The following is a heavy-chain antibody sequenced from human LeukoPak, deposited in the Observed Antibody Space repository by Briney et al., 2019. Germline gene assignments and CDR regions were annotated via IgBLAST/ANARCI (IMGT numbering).Heavy chain of an antibody. D-gene: IGHD5-18*01. CDR3: ARDIPGGYSYGYPDY. V-gene: IGHV3-30-3*01. CDR2: ISYDGSNK. J-gene: IGHJ4*02. CDR1: GFTFSSYA. Sequence: GRSLRLSCAASGFTFSSYAMHWVRQAPGKGLEWVAVISYDGSNKYYADSVKGRFTISRDNSKNTLYLQMNSLRPEDTAVYYCARDIPGGYSYGYPDYWGQGTLVTVSS.